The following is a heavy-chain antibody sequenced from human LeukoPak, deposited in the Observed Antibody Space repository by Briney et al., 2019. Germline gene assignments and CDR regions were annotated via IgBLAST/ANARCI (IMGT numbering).Heavy chain of an antibody. J-gene: IGHJ4*02. CDR2: ISWDGGST. Sequence: PGGSLRLSCAASGFTFDDYTMHWVRQAPGKGLEWVSLISWDGGSTYYADSVKGRFTISRDNSKNSLYLQMNSLRTEDTALYYCAKDIWPRYDSSGYSPLDYWGQGTLVTVSS. V-gene: IGHV3-43*01. CDR1: GFTFDDYT. CDR3: AKDIWPRYDSSGYSPLDY. D-gene: IGHD3-22*01.